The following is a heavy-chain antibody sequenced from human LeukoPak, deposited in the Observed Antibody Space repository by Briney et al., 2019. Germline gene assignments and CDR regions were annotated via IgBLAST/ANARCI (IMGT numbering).Heavy chain of an antibody. J-gene: IGHJ5*02. CDR1: GFTFSSYA. CDR2: ISGSGGST. V-gene: IGHV3-23*01. D-gene: IGHD3-22*01. Sequence: GGSLRLSCAASGFTFSSYAMSWVRQAPGKGLEWVSAISGSGGSTYYADSVKGRVTISRDNSKNTQYLQINSLRAEDTAVYYCAKDPTTYYDSSGYGRYNWFDPWGQGTLVTVSS. CDR3: AKDPTTYYDSSGYGRYNWFDP.